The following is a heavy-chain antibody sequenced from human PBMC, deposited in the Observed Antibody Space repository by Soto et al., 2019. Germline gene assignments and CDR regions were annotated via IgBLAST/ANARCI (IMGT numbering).Heavy chain of an antibody. CDR3: VIQHIRAAGDAIGY. V-gene: IGHV3-48*01. Sequence: GGSLRLSCAASGFTFSSYSMNWVRRAPGKGLEWVSYISSSSSTIYYADSVKGRFTISRDNAKNSLYLQMNSLRAEDTAVYYCVIQHIRAAGDAIGYWGQGTLVTVPS. J-gene: IGHJ4*02. D-gene: IGHD6-13*01. CDR1: GFTFSSYS. CDR2: ISSSSSTI.